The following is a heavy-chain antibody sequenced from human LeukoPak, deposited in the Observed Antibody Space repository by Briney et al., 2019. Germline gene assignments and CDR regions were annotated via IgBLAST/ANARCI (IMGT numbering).Heavy chain of an antibody. CDR2: IKQDGSEK. Sequence: GESLRLSCAVSGFTFRSYWMTWVRQAPGKGLEWVANIKQDGSEKYYLDSVKGRFTISRDNAKNSVYLQVNSLRAEDTAVYHCARDHPNGWFDYWGQGTLVTVSS. D-gene: IGHD6-19*01. J-gene: IGHJ4*02. V-gene: IGHV3-7*01. CDR3: ARDHPNGWFDY. CDR1: GFTFRSYW.